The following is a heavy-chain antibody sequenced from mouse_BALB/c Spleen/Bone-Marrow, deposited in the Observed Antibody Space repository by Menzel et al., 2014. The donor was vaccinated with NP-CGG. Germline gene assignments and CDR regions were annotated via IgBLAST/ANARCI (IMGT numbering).Heavy chain of an antibody. V-gene: IGHV2-2*02. CDR3: ARKRRYYAMDY. CDR1: GFSLTSYG. J-gene: IGHJ4*01. CDR2: IWSGGST. Sequence: VQRVESGPGLVQPSQSLSITCTVSGFSLTSYGVHWVRQSPGKGLEWLGVIWSGGSTDYNAAFISRLSISKDNSKSQVFFKMNSLQANDIAIYYCARKRRYYAMDYWGQGTSVTVSS.